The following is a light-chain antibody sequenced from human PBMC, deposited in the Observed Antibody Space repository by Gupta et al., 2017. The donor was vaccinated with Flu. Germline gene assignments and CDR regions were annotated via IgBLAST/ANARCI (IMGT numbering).Light chain of an antibody. CDR2: GAS. V-gene: IGKV3-20*01. J-gene: IGKJ3*01. Sequence: IVLTQSPGTLSLSPGERATLTCRASQSVTSNYLAWYQQKPGQAPRLLIYGASTRAIGIPDRFSGSGSGTDFTLTISRLEPEDFAVYYCQHYGSSPGFTFGPGTTVDVK. CDR1: QSVTSNY. CDR3: QHYGSSPGFT.